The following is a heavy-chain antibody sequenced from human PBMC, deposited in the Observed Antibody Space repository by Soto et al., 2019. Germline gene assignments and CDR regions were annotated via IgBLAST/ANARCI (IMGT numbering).Heavy chain of an antibody. V-gene: IGHV3-23*01. D-gene: IGHD2-21*01. J-gene: IGHJ6*02. CDR2: ISDSGSSI. CDR1: GFTFSSYA. Sequence: EVQLLESGGGLVQPGGSLRLSCAASGFTFSSYAMCWVRQAPGKGLEWVSAISDSGSSIYYADSVKGRFTISRDTSNNTLHLQMNSLRAENTAVYYCAKVKGIGLIGYYYGMDVWGQGTTVTVSS. CDR3: AKVKGIGLIGYYYGMDV.